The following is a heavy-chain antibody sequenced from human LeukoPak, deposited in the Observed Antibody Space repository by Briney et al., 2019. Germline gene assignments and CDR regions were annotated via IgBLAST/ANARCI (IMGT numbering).Heavy chain of an antibody. CDR1: GFTFSSYA. CDR3: ASGYYRGFFDY. CDR2: ISYDGSNK. J-gene: IGHJ4*02. Sequence: GGSLRLSCAASGFTFSSYAMHWVRQAPGKGLEWVAVISYDGSNKYYADSVKGRFTISRDNSKNTLYLQMNSLRAEDTAVYYCASGYYRGFFDYWGQGTLVTVSS. V-gene: IGHV3-30-3*01. D-gene: IGHD3-3*01.